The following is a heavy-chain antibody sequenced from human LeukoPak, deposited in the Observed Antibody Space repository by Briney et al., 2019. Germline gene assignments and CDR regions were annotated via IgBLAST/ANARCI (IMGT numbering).Heavy chain of an antibody. D-gene: IGHD6-13*01. CDR2: INHSGST. CDR1: GGSFSGYY. J-gene: IGHJ3*02. Sequence: PSGTLSLTCAVYGGSFSGYYWSWIRQPPGKGLEWIGEINHSGSTNYNPSLKSRVTISVDTSKNQFSLKLSSVTAADTAVYYCATGDGQQPSVDAFDIWGQGTMVTVSS. V-gene: IGHV4-34*01. CDR3: ATGDGQQPSVDAFDI.